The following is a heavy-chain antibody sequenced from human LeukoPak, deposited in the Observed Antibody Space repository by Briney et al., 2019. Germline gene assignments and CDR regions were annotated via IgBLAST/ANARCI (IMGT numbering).Heavy chain of an antibody. CDR1: GFTFSSYA. D-gene: IGHD4-23*01. CDR3: VRGNDYGGPHY. V-gene: IGHV3-23*01. Sequence: GGSLRLSCAASGFTFSSYAMSWVRQAPGKGLEWVSVISGSGDNTYYADSVKGRLTISRDNSKNTLYLQMNSLRGEDTAVYYCVRGNDYGGPHYWGQGTLVTVSS. CDR2: ISGSGDNT. J-gene: IGHJ4*02.